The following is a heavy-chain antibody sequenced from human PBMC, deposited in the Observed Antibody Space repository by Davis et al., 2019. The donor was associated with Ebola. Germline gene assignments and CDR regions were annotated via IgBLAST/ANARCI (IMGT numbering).Heavy chain of an antibody. D-gene: IGHD2-2*01. CDR3: ARLSPAAMGGLDY. CDR2: IYYSGST. Sequence: SETLSLTCTVSGGSISSYYWSWIRQPPGKGLEWTGYIYYSGSTNYNPSLKSRVTISVDTSKNQFSLKLSSVTAADTAVYYCARLSPAAMGGLDYWGQGTLVTVSS. CDR1: GGSISSYY. J-gene: IGHJ4*02. V-gene: IGHV4-59*08.